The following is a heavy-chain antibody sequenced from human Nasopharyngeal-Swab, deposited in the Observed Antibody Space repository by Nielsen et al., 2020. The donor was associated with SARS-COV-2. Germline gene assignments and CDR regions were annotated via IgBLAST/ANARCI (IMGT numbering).Heavy chain of an antibody. CDR2: INAGNGNT. V-gene: IGHV1-3*01. CDR3: ARVWQLWESDY. Sequence: ASVKVSCKASGYTFTTYVMHWVRQAPGQRLEWMGWINAGNGNTKYSQKFQGRVTITRDTSASTAYMELSSLRSEDTAVYYCARVWQLWESDYWGQGTLVTVSP. CDR1: GYTFTTYV. D-gene: IGHD5-18*01. J-gene: IGHJ4*02.